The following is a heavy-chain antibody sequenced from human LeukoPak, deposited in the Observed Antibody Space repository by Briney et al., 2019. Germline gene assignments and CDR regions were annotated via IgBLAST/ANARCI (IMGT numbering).Heavy chain of an antibody. D-gene: IGHD4-17*01. J-gene: IGHJ4*02. Sequence: GESLKISCKGSGYSFNSYWIGWVRQMPGKGLEWVGIIHPDDSDTRYSPSFQDQVTISADKSISTASLQWSSLKASDTAIYYCARHYPGGDYFIDYWGQGTLVTVSS. CDR1: GYSFNSYW. CDR3: ARHYPGGDYFIDY. V-gene: IGHV5-51*01. CDR2: IHPDDSDT.